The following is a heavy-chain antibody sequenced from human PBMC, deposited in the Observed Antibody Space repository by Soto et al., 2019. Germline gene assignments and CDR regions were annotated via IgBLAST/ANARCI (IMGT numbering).Heavy chain of an antibody. CDR1: GFTFTSSA. V-gene: IGHV1-58*01. Sequence: SVEVSCKASGFTFTSSAVHWVRQARGQRLEWIGWIVVGSGNTNYAQKFQERVTITRDMSTSTAYMELSSLRSEDTAVYYCASRDDYNFLVYWGQGTLVTVSS. J-gene: IGHJ4*02. D-gene: IGHD4-4*01. CDR2: IVVGSGNT. CDR3: ASRDDYNFLVY.